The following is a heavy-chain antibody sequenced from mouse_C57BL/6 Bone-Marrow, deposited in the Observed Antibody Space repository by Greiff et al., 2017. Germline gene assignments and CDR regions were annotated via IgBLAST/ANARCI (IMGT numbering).Heavy chain of an antibody. D-gene: IGHD1-1*01. V-gene: IGHV1-81*01. Sequence: VQLQQSGAELARPGASVKLSCKASGYTFTSYGISWVKQRTGQGLEWIGEIYPRSGNTYYNEKFKGKATLTADKSSSTAYMEFRSLTSEDSAVYFCARAYYYGSSYGYWGQGTTLTVSS. J-gene: IGHJ2*01. CDR2: IYPRSGNT. CDR1: GYTFTSYG. CDR3: ARAYYYGSSYGY.